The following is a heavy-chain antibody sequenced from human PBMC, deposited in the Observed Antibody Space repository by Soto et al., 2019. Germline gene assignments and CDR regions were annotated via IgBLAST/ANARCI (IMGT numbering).Heavy chain of an antibody. CDR1: GYTFTGYY. CDR2: INPNSGVT. CDR3: ARAVYYYGSGSRNDDAFDI. D-gene: IGHD3-10*01. J-gene: IGHJ3*02. V-gene: IGHV1-2*02. Sequence: ASVKVSCKASGYTFTGYYMHWVRQAPGQGLEWMGWINPNSGVTNYAQKFQGRVTMTRDTSISTAYMELSRLRSDDTAVYYCARAVYYYGSGSRNDDAFDIWGQGTMVTV.